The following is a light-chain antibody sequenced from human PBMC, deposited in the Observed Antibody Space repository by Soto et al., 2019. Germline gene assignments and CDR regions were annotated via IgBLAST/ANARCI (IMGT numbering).Light chain of an antibody. CDR3: SSYTSSSTLVV. CDR2: DVS. J-gene: IGLJ2*01. Sequence: QSALTQPASVSGSPGQSITISCTGTSSDVGGYNYVSWYQQHPGKAPKLMIYDVSNRPSGVSNRFSGSKSGNTASLTISGLQAEDEVDYYCSSYTSSSTLVVFGGGTKLT. CDR1: SSDVGGYNY. V-gene: IGLV2-14*01.